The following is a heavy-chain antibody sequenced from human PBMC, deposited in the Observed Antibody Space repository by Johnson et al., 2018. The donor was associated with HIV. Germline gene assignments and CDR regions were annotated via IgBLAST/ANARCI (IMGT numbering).Heavy chain of an antibody. V-gene: IGHV3-33*03. J-gene: IGHJ3*02. CDR3: AKDLQWLAEGAFDI. D-gene: IGHD6-19*01. CDR1: GFTFSTYG. CDR2: MWYDGSNK. Sequence: QVHLVESGGGVVQPGRSLRLSCAASGFTFSTYGMHWVRQAPGKGLEWVAVMWYDGSNKYYGDSVKGRFTISRDNSKNTLYLQMNSLRAEDTAVYYCAKDLQWLAEGAFDIWGQGTMVTVSS.